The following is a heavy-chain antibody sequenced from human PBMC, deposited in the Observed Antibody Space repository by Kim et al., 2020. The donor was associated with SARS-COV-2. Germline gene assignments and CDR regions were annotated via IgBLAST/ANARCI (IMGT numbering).Heavy chain of an antibody. J-gene: IGHJ4*02. V-gene: IGHV4-39*01. CDR3: ARLGTWFGELLSL. D-gene: IGHD3-10*01. CDR2: IYYSGST. Sequence: SETLSLTCTVSGGSISSSSYYWGWIRQPPGKGLEWIGSIYYSGSTYYNPSLKSRVTISVDTSKNQFSLKLSSVTAADTAVYYCARLGTWFGELLSLWGQGTLVTVSS. CDR1: GGSISSSSYY.